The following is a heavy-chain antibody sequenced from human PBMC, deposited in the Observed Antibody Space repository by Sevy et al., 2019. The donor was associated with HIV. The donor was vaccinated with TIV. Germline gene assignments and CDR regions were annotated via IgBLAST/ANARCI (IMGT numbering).Heavy chain of an antibody. D-gene: IGHD1-26*01. CDR3: ARDSRGSYYGFDY. CDR1: GFTFSSYS. CDR2: ISSSSSYI. V-gene: IGHV3-21*01. J-gene: IGHJ4*02. Sequence: GGSLRLSCAASGFTFSSYSMNWVRQAPGKGLEWVSSISSSSSYIYYVNSVKGRFTISRDNAKNSLYLQMNSLRAEDTAVYYCARDSRGSYYGFDYWGQGTLVTVSS.